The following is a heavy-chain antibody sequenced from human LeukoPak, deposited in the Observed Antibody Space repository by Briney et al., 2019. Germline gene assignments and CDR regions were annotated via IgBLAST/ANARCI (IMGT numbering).Heavy chain of an antibody. D-gene: IGHD2-2*01. CDR3: ARAAIPAALGWFDP. J-gene: IGHJ5*02. CDR2: IYYSGGT. V-gene: IGHV4-31*03. CDR1: GGSISSGGYY. Sequence: SETLSLTCTVSGGSISSGGYYWSWIRQHPGKGLEWIGYIYYSGGTYYNPSLKSRVTISVDTSKNQFSLKLSSVTAADTAVYYCARAAIPAALGWFDPWGQGTLVTVSS.